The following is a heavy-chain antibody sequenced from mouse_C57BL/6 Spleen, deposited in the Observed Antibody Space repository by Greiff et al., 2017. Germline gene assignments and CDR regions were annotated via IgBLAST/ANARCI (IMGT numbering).Heavy chain of an antibody. J-gene: IGHJ2*01. CDR2: ISYDGSN. D-gene: IGHD1-1*02. Sequence: EVQLQESGPGLVKPSQSLSLTCSVTGYSITSGYYWNWIRQFPGNKLEWMGYISYDGSNNYNPSLKNRISITRDTSKNQFFLKLNSVTTEDTATYYCARDDGSPFDYWGQGTTLTVSS. V-gene: IGHV3-6*01. CDR1: GYSITSGYY. CDR3: ARDDGSPFDY.